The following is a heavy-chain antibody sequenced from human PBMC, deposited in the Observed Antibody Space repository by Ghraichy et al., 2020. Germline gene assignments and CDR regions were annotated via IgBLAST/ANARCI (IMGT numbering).Heavy chain of an antibody. CDR2: INPNTGDT. CDR1: GFSFTAFY. Sequence: ASVKVSCKAVGFSFTAFYFHWVRQAPGQGFEWMGSINPNTGDTQYTQKFQGRVTMTRDTSINTAYMELNSLRSDDTAVYFCARDRPNGVLVLVPWGQGTVVTVSS. V-gene: IGHV1-2*02. CDR3: ARDRPNGVLVLVP. D-gene: IGHD3-10*01. J-gene: IGHJ5*02.